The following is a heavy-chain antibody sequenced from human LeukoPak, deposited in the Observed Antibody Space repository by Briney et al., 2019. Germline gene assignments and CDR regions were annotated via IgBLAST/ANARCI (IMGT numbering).Heavy chain of an antibody. D-gene: IGHD3-22*01. V-gene: IGHV4-31*03. CDR3: ARSAVVIEGGDY. J-gene: IGHJ4*02. CDR1: GGSISSGGYY. Sequence: SETLSLTCTVSGGSISSGGYYWSWIRQHPGKGLEWIGYIYYSGSTYYNPSLKSRVTISVDTSKNQFSLKLSSVTAADTAVYYCARSAVVIEGGDYWGQGTLVTVSS. CDR2: IYYSGST.